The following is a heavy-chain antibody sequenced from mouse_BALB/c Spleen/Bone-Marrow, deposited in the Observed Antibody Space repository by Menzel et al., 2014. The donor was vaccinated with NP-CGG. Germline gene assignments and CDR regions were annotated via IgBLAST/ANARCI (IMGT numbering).Heavy chain of an antibody. Sequence: QVQLQQPGAELVMPGASVKMSCKASGHTFTDHWMHWVKQRPGQGLEWIGAIDISDSYTTHNQKFKGKATLTVDESSSTAYMQLSRLTSEDSAVYYCARGGANVDYWGQGTTLTVSS. V-gene: IGHV1-69*01. CDR2: IDISDSYT. J-gene: IGHJ2*01. CDR1: GHTFTDHW. CDR3: ARGGANVDY.